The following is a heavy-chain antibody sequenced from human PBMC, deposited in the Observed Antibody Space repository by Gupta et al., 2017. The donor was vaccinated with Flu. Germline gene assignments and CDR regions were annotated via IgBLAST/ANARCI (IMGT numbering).Heavy chain of an antibody. D-gene: IGHD2-15*01. CDR2: IKSDESSA. V-gene: IGHV3-74*01. J-gene: IGHJ5*02. Sequence: HWVRQAPGKGLVWVSRIKSDESSASHADSVKGRFTISRDNAKNTLYLQMNSLRAEDTAVYYCARDGAGDCSGGSCYSWFDPWGQGTLVTVSS. CDR3: ARDGAGDCSGGSCYSWFDP.